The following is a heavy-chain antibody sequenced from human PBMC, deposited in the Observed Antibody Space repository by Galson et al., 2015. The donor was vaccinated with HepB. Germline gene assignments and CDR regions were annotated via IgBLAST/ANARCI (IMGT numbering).Heavy chain of an antibody. CDR1: GFTFTSSA. CDR3: AAVHLRFLEWFPDYYYGMDV. J-gene: IGHJ6*02. CDR2: IVVGSGNT. Sequence: SVKVSCKASGFTFTSSAMQWVRQARGQRLEWIGWIVVGSGNTNYAQKFQERVTITRDMSTSTAYMELSSLRSEDTAVYYCAAVHLRFLEWFPDYYYGMDVWGQGTTVTVSS. V-gene: IGHV1-58*02. D-gene: IGHD3-3*01.